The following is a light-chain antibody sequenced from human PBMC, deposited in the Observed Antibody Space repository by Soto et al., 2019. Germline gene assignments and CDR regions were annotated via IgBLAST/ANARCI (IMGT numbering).Light chain of an antibody. Sequence: QSVLTQPVSVSGSPGQSITISCTGTISDVGGYNFVSWYQQHPGNAPKLIIYDVNDRPSGVSSRFSGSKSGNTASLTISGLQAEDEADYHCSSYTSTSDVIFGGGTQLTVL. CDR3: SSYTSTSDVI. CDR1: ISDVGGYNF. J-gene: IGLJ2*01. CDR2: DVN. V-gene: IGLV2-14*03.